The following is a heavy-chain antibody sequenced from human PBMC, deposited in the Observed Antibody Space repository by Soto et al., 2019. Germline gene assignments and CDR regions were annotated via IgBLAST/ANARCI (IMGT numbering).Heavy chain of an antibody. V-gene: IGHV3-23*01. D-gene: IGHD2-15*01. CDR2: ISGGGSSP. J-gene: IGHJ5*02. Sequence: EVQLLEAGGGLVQPGGSLRLSCAASGFTFSSYAMSWFRQAPGNGLEWVSGISGGGSSPYYADSVKGRFTISRDNSKNTLYLQMNSLRAEDAAVYYCAKSPVATPNWFDPWGQGTLVPVSS. CDR3: AKSPVATPNWFDP. CDR1: GFTFSSYA.